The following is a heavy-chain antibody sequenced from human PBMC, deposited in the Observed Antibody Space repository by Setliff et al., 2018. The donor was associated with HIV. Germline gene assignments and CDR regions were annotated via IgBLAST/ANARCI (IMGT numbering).Heavy chain of an antibody. D-gene: IGHD3-3*01. CDR2: INPHTGVT. V-gene: IGHV1-2*02. CDR1: RHIFIRYY. J-gene: IGHJ6*02. Sequence: ASVKVSCRTSRHIFIRYYIFWVRQAPGQGLEWMGNINPHTGVTKYAEKFQGRVTMTRDTSINTIYMELSRLRSDDTAVYYCARDLRDGFEEWFSTLDDGMDVWGQGTTVTSP. CDR3: ARDLRDGFEEWFSTLDDGMDV.